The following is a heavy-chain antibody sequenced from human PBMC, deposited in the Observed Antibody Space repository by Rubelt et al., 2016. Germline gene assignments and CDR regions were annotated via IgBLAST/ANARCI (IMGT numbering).Heavy chain of an antibody. J-gene: IGHJ4*02. CDR3: ATQGYCSSTSCYGAY. CDR1: GFTFSSYS. CDR2: ISSSSRTI. D-gene: IGHD2-2*01. V-gene: IGHV3-48*02. Sequence: EVQLVESGGGLVQPGGSLRLSCAASGFTFSSYSMNWVRQAPGKWLEWVSYISSSSRTIYYADSVKGRFTISRDNAKNSLYLQMNSLRDEDTAVYYCATQGYCSSTSCYGAYWGQGTLVTVSS.